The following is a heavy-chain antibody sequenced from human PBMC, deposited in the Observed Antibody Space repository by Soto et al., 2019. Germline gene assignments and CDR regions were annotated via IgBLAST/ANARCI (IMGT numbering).Heavy chain of an antibody. V-gene: IGHV3-74*01. CDR3: AKEKWEHTLDY. D-gene: IGHD1-26*01. J-gene: IGHJ4*02. CDR2: INSDGSST. CDR1: GFTFSSYW. Sequence: GGSLRLSCAASGFTFSSYWMHWVRQAPGKGLVWVSRINSDGSSTSYADSVKGRFTISRDNANNTLYLQMNSLRAEDTAVYYCAKEKWEHTLDYWGQGTLVTVSS.